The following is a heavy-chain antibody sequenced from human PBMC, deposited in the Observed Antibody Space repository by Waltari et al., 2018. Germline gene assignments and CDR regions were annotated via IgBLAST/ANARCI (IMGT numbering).Heavy chain of an antibody. CDR2: IRSKAYGGTT. D-gene: IGHD2-21*01. CDR1: GFTFGDYA. J-gene: IGHJ3*02. V-gene: IGHV3-49*04. CDR3: TRVPGFGGDCFSGDDAFDI. Sequence: EVQLVESGGGLVQPGRSLRLSCTASGFTFGDYAMSWVRQAQGKGLEWVGLIRSKAYGGTTEYAAAVKVRFTISRDDSKSIAYLQMSSLKTEDTAVYYCTRVPGFGGDCFSGDDAFDIWGQGTMVTVSS.